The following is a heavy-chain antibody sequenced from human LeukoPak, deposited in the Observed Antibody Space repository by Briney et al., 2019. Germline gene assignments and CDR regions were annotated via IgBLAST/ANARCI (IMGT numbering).Heavy chain of an antibody. J-gene: IGHJ4*02. D-gene: IGHD6-13*01. V-gene: IGHV1-2*02. CDR1: GYTFTGYY. CDR2: IDPNSGGT. Sequence: GASVKVSCKASGYTFTGYYIHWVRQAPGQGLEWMGWIDPNSGGTNYAQKFQGRVTMTRDTSISSAYMDLSRLRYDDTAVYYCARQKAAAGHFDYWGQGTLVTVSS. CDR3: ARQKAAAGHFDY.